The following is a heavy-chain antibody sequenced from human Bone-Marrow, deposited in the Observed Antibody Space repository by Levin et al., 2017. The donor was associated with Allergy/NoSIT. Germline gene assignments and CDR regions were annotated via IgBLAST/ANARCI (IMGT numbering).Heavy chain of an antibody. CDR1: GYTFTSYY. J-gene: IGHJ4*02. CDR3: ARDHFPGLDTARFDY. Sequence: GESLKISCKASGYTFTSYYMHWVRQAPGQGLEWMGIINPSGGSTSYAQKFQGRVTMTRDTSTSTVYMELSSLRSEDTAVYYCARDHFPGLDTARFDYWGQGTLVTVSS. CDR2: INPSGGST. D-gene: IGHD5-18*01. V-gene: IGHV1-46*01.